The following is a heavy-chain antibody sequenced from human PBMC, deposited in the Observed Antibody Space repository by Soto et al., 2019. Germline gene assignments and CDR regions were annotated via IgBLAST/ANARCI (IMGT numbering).Heavy chain of an antibody. Sequence: GGSLRLSCAASGFTFSSYAMHWVRQAPGKGLEWVAVISYDGSNKYYADSVKGRFTISRDNSKNTLYLQMNSLRAEDTAVYYCARDDQQLVLVPPDYWGQGTLVTVSS. CDR2: ISYDGSNK. V-gene: IGHV3-30*04. CDR3: ARDDQQLVLVPPDY. D-gene: IGHD6-6*01. J-gene: IGHJ4*02. CDR1: GFTFSSYA.